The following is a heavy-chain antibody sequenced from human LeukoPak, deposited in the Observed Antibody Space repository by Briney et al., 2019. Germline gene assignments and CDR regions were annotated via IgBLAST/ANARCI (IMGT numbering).Heavy chain of an antibody. CDR3: ASADSGRNSFAP. CDR1: GFTFSSYW. J-gene: IGHJ5*02. D-gene: IGHD6-19*01. V-gene: IGHV3-7*01. Sequence: GSLRLSCAASGFTFSSYWMSWVRQAPGKGLEWVANIKQDGSEKYYVDSVKGRFTISRDNAKNSLYLQMNSLRAEDTAVYYCASADSGRNSFAPWGQGTLVIVSS. CDR2: IKQDGSEK.